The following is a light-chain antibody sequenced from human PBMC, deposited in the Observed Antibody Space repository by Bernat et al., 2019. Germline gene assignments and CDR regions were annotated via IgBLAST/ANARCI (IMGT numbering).Light chain of an antibody. CDR1: QTISRY. CDR3: QQSYSSPVT. V-gene: IGKV1-39*01. J-gene: IGKJ2*01. CDR2: AAS. Sequence: DIQMTQSPSSVSAIVGDRVTITCRASQTISRYLNWYQLKPGKAPKLLIYAASSLQSGVPSRFSGSGSGTDFTLTISSLQPEDFATYYCQQSYSSPVTFGQGTKLEVK.